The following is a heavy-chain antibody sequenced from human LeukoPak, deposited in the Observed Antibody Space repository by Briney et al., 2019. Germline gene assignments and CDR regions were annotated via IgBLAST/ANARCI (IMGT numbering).Heavy chain of an antibody. D-gene: IGHD3-22*01. J-gene: IGHJ4*02. V-gene: IGHV3-23*01. CDR2: ISGSGGST. CDR3: AKESRITMIVVVIPRFDY. Sequence: PGGSLRLPCAASGFTFSSYAMSWVRQAPGKGLEWVSAISGSGGSTYYADSVKGRFTISRDNSKNTLYLQMNSLRAEDTAVYYCAKESRITMIVVVIPRFDYWGQGTLVTVSS. CDR1: GFTFSSYA.